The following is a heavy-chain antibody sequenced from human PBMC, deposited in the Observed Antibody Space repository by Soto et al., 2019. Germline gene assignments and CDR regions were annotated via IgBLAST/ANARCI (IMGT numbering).Heavy chain of an antibody. Sequence: YQTHCVTTSVAGGALGVVGGYWSWISPHPGKGLEWIGYIYSSDTSYYNPSLKSRITTSVDMCKNQFSLKLSSVTAADTAVYYCAGIPARHYSAVLFDPWGQGTLVTGSS. D-gene: IGHD6-6*01. J-gene: IGHJ5*02. CDR2: IYSSDTS. V-gene: IGHV4-31*02. CDR3: AGIPARHYSAVLFDP. CDR1: GGALGVVGGY.